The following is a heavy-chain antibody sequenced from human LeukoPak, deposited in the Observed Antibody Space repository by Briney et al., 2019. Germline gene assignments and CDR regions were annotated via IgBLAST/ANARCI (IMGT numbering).Heavy chain of an antibody. Sequence: GAPVKVSCKASGYTFTSYAISWVRQAPGQGLEWMGGIIPIFGTANYAQKFQGRVTITADKSTSTAYMELSSLRSEDTAVYYCARDYYGSGSPAPDWYFDLWGRGTLVTVSS. CDR1: GYTFTSYA. V-gene: IGHV1-69*06. CDR3: ARDYYGSGSPAPDWYFDL. J-gene: IGHJ2*01. D-gene: IGHD3-10*01. CDR2: IIPIFGTA.